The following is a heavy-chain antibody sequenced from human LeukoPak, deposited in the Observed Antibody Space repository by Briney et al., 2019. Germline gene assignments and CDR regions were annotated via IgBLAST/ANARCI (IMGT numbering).Heavy chain of an antibody. CDR3: ATGFRRGRWLQSPFDY. CDR2: FDPEDGET. Sequence: ASVKVSCKVSGYTLTELSMHWVRQAPGKGLEWMGGFDPEDGETIYAQKFQGRVTMTEDTSTDIAYMELSSLRSEDTAVYYCATGFRRGRWLQSPFDYWGQGTLVTVSS. D-gene: IGHD5-24*01. V-gene: IGHV1-24*01. J-gene: IGHJ4*02. CDR1: GYTLTELS.